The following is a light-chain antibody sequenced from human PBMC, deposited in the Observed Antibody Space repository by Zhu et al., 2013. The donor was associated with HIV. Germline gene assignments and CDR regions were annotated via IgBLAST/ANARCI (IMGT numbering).Light chain of an antibody. Sequence: EIVLTQSPGTLSLSPGERVTLSCRASQSVDSNYLAWYQHRPGQAPRLLIYATSSRAAGIPDRFSGSGSGTDFTLTISRLEPEDLAVYYCHQYLTLPQTFGQGTKVEI. J-gene: IGKJ1*01. V-gene: IGKV3-20*01. CDR3: HQYLTLPQT. CDR1: QSVDSNY. CDR2: ATS.